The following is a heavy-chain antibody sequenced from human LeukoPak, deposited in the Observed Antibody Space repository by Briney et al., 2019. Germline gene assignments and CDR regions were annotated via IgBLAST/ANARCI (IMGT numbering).Heavy chain of an antibody. J-gene: IGHJ4*02. D-gene: IGHD6-6*01. CDR3: ARDGVWSSSSAHY. Sequence: PGGSLRLSCAASGFTFSSYWMSWVRQAPGKGLEWVANIKQDGSEKYYVDSVKGRFTISRDNAKNSPYLQMNSLRAEDTAVYYCARDGVWSSSSAHYWGQGTLVTVSS. CDR1: GFTFSSYW. V-gene: IGHV3-7*01. CDR2: IKQDGSEK.